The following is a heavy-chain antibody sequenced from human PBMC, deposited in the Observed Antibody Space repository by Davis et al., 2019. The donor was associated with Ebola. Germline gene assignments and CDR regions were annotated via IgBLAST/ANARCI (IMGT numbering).Heavy chain of an antibody. J-gene: IGHJ6*02. CDR3: ASPGYGSGSVLNYGMDV. D-gene: IGHD3-10*01. V-gene: IGHV1-3*01. CDR1: GYTFTSYG. CDR2: INAGNGNT. Sequence: ASVTVSCKASGYTFTSYGISWVRQAPGQRLEWMGWINAGNGNTKYSQKFQGRVTITRDTSASTAYMELSSLRSEDTAVYYCASPGYGSGSVLNYGMDVWGQGTTVTVSS.